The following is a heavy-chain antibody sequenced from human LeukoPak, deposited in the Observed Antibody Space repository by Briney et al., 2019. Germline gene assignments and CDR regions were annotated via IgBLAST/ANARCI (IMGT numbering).Heavy chain of an antibody. CDR2: ISWNSGSI. J-gene: IGHJ5*02. CDR1: GFTFDDYA. V-gene: IGHV3-9*01. D-gene: IGHD2-21*01. CDR3: TRDQLQGGRAP. Sequence: QPGRSLRLSCAASGFTFDDYAMHWVRQAPGKGLEWVSGISWNSGSIGYADSVKGRFTISRDNAKNSLYLQMNSLRAEDTAVYYCTRDQLQGGRAPWGQGTLVTVSS.